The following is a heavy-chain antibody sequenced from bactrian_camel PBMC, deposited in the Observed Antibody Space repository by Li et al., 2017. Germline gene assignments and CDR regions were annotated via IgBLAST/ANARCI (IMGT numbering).Heavy chain of an antibody. Sequence: HVQLVESGGALVQPGGSLRLSCAASGFTFSMAYMSWVRQAPGKGLEWVATTFTAGGNSYYADSVKGRFTISKDIAKNTLFLQMIDLKPEDTAVYYCAADTVYGGSWYEYSSWGQGTQVTVS. J-gene: IGHJ4*01. CDR3: AADTVYGGSWYEYSS. V-gene: IGHV3-2*01. D-gene: IGHD6*01. CDR2: TFTAGGNS. CDR1: GFTFSMAY.